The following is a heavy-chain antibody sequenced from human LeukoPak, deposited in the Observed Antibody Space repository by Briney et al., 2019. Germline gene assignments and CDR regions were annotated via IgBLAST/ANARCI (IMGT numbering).Heavy chain of an antibody. CDR2: IYYSGKT. CDR3: ARGRIAADASFES. Sequence: PSETLSLTCTVSSGSISSSRYYWGWIRQPPGKGLEWIGSIYYSGKTYDDPSLKSRVTISVDTSKNQLSLNLTSVTGADTAVYYCARGRIAADASFESWGEGTLVTVSS. CDR1: SGSISSSRYY. J-gene: IGHJ4*02. D-gene: IGHD6-13*01. V-gene: IGHV4-39*07.